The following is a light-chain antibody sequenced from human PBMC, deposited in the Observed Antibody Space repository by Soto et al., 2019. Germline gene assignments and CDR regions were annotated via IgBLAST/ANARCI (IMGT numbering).Light chain of an antibody. CDR2: AAS. CDR3: QQLHSYPFT. V-gene: IGKV1-9*01. J-gene: IGKJ3*01. Sequence: IQLTQSPSSLSASVGDGVAITCRASQGISSYLAWYQQKPGKAPKLLIYAASTLEIGVPSRFSGSGSGTDFTLTISSLQPEDYATYYCQQLHSYPFTFGPGAKVDIK. CDR1: QGISSY.